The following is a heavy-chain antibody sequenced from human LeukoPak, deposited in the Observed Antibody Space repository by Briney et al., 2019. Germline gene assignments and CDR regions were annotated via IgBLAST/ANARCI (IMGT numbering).Heavy chain of an antibody. CDR1: GYSISSGYY. V-gene: IGHV4-38-2*02. D-gene: IGHD6-6*01. CDR3: ARSPAIAARPDY. Sequence: SETLSLTCTVSGYSISSGYYWGWIRQPPGKGLEWIGYIYYSGSTYYNPSLKSRVTISVDTSKNQFSLKLSSVTAADTAVYYCARSPAIAARPDYWGQGTLVTVSS. CDR2: IYYSGST. J-gene: IGHJ4*02.